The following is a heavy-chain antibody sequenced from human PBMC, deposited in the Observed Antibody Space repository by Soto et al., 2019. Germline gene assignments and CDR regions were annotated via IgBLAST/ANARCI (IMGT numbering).Heavy chain of an antibody. CDR3: AKGADAQPHYYYYYGMDV. Sequence: GGSLRLSCAASGFTFSSYAMSWVRQAPGKGLEWVSAISGSGGSTYYADSVKGRFTISRDNSKNTLYLQMNSLRAEDTAVYYCAKGADAQPHYYYYYGMDVWGQGTTVTVSS. V-gene: IGHV3-23*01. CDR1: GFTFSSYA. D-gene: IGHD6-19*01. CDR2: ISGSGGST. J-gene: IGHJ6*02.